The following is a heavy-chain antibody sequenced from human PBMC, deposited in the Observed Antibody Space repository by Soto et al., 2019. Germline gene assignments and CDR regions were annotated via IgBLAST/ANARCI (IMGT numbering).Heavy chain of an antibody. J-gene: IGHJ5*02. CDR2: ISNSGST. Sequence: QVQLQESGPGLVKPSQTLSLTCTVSGGSIRSGDYYWSWIRQPPGKGLEWIGYISNSGSTYYNLPLKXXLXMXXDTSNNQFSLKLSSVTAADMAVYYCARDGGNWFEPWGQGTLVTVSS. V-gene: IGHV4-30-4*01. D-gene: IGHD3-10*01. CDR1: GGSIRSGDYY. CDR3: ARDGGNWFEP.